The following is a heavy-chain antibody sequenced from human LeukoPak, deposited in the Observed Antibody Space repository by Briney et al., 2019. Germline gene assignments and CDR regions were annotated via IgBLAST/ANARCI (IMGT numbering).Heavy chain of an antibody. CDR2: IYYSGST. CDR3: ARQKCTSASCLTKNAFDI. D-gene: IGHD2-2*01. CDR1: GDSISTYY. V-gene: IGHV4-59*08. J-gene: IGHJ3*02. Sequence: SETLSLTCTVSGDSISTYYWSWIRQPPGKGLEWIGYIYYSGSTNYNPSLKSRVTISVDTSKNQFSLKLSSVTAADTAVYYCARQKCTSASCLTKNAFDIWGQGTMVTVS.